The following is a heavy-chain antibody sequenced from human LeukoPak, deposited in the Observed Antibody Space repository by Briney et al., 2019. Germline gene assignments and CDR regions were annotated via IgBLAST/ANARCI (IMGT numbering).Heavy chain of an antibody. Sequence: SETLSLTCAVYGGSFSGYYWSWIRQPPGKGLEWIGEINHSGSTNYNPSLKSRVTISVDTSKNQFSLKLSSVTAADTAVYYCARAGYCTNGVCYTGPRAFDYWGQGTLVTVSS. CDR2: INHSGST. D-gene: IGHD2-8*01. V-gene: IGHV4-34*01. J-gene: IGHJ4*02. CDR3: ARAGYCTNGVCYTGPRAFDY. CDR1: GGSFSGYY.